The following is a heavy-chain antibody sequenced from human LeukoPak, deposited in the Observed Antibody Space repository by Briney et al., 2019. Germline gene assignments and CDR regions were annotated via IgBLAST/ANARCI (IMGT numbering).Heavy chain of an antibody. J-gene: IGHJ4*02. Sequence: GRSLRLSCAASGFTFSSYGMHWVRQAPGKGLEWVSSTSGNGGVAFYADSVKGRFTFSRDNSKDTLYLQMNSLRAEDTAVYYCARVSAASNTDYWGQGTLVTVSS. CDR2: TSGNGGVA. D-gene: IGHD6-13*01. CDR1: GFTFSSYG. V-gene: IGHV3-23*01. CDR3: ARVSAASNTDY.